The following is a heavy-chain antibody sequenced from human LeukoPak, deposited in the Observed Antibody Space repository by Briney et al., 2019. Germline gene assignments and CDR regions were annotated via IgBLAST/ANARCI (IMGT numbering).Heavy chain of an antibody. D-gene: IGHD3-16*02. J-gene: IGHJ4*02. V-gene: IGHV3-23*01. CDR2: ITGSGGTT. CDR1: GFTFSSHA. Sequence: GGSPRLSCAASGFTFSSHAMSWVRQAPGKGLEWVSTITGSGGTTKYADSVKGRFTISRDNSKNTLDLQMNSLRAEDTAIFYCAKDLSPESNRLSPFDYWGQGTLVTVSS. CDR3: AKDLSPESNRLSPFDY.